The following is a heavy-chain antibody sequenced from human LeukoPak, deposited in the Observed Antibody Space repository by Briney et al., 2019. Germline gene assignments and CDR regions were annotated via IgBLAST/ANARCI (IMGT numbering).Heavy chain of an antibody. V-gene: IGHV3-23*01. D-gene: IGHD2-2*01. J-gene: IGHJ6*02. CDR3: AKEDIVVVPAADYYGMDV. CDR2: ISGSGGST. CDR1: GFTFSSYA. Sequence: GGSLRLSCAASGFTFSSYAMSWVRQAPGKGLEWVSAISGSGGSTYYADSVKGRFTISRDNSKNSLYLQMNSLRAEDTAVYYCAKEDIVVVPAADYYGMDVWGQGTTVTVSS.